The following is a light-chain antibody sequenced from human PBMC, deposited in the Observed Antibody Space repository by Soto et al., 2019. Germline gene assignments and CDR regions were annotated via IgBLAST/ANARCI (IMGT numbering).Light chain of an antibody. CDR3: QSYNDWPFA. J-gene: IGKJ2*01. V-gene: IGKV3-15*01. CDR1: ESLSYF. Sequence: IVLTQSPATLSVSPGERVTLSCRASESLSYFLAWYQHKPCQSPRLLIYGVSTRVAGVPSRFSGGGSATEFTLTISSLQSEDFAVYYCQSYNDWPFAFGQGTKQEI. CDR2: GVS.